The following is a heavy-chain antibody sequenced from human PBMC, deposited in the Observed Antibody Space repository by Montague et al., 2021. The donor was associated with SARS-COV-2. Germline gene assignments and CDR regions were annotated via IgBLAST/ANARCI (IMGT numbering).Heavy chain of an antibody. CDR1: GGSFSDYY. CDR2: MHQSGAT. Sequence: SETLSLTCAVSGGSFSDYYWSWIRQSPVKGLEWIGQMHQSGATNYNPSLKSRATISVDTPNSQLSLRLNSVAAADTAVYYCAGDQGVLYHFDIWGQGTLVTVSS. CDR3: AGDQGVLYHFDI. J-gene: IGHJ4*02. V-gene: IGHV4-34*01. D-gene: IGHD2-8*01.